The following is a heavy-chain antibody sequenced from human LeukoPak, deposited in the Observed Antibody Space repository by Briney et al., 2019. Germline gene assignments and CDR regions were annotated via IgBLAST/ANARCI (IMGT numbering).Heavy chain of an antibody. J-gene: IGHJ4*02. CDR3: ARDLAMVRGAPFDY. CDR1: GFTFSSYA. V-gene: IGHV3-23*01. D-gene: IGHD3-10*01. CDR2: ISGSGGST. Sequence: GGSLRLSCAASGFTFSSYAMSWVRQAPGKGLEWVSAISGSGGSTYYADSVKGRFTISRDNSKNTLYLQMNSLRAEDTAVYYCARDLAMVRGAPFDYWGQGTLVTVSS.